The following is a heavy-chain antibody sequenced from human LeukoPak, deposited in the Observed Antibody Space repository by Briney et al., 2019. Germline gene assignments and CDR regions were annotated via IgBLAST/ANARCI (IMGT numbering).Heavy chain of an antibody. J-gene: IGHJ6*02. V-gene: IGHV1-69*13. CDR3: ARVLVDFWSGSTYYYYGMDV. CDR1: GGTFSSYA. D-gene: IGHD3-3*01. Sequence: ASVKVSCKASGGTFSSYAISWVRQAPGQGLEWMGGIIPIFGTANYARKFQGRVTITADESTSTAYMELSSLRSEDTAVYYCARVLVDFWSGSTYYYYGMDVWGQGTTVTVSS. CDR2: IIPIFGTA.